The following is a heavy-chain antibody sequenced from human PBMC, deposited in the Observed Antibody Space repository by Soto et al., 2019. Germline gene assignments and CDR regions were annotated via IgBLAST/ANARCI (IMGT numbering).Heavy chain of an antibody. D-gene: IGHD2-2*01. CDR2: ISDDGDST. J-gene: IGHJ6*02. CDR1: GFTFSYNA. Sequence: GGSLRLSCGASGFTFSYNAMTWVRQAPGKGLEWVSSISDDGDSTYYADSVKGRFAVSRDNSKNTLFLHMNSLGAEDTAVYYCAKPLSTAVNYGLDVWGQGTSVTVSS. V-gene: IGHV3-23*01. CDR3: AKPLSTAVNYGLDV.